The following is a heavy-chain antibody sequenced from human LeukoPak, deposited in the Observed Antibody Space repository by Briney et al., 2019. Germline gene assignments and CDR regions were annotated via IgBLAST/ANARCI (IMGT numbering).Heavy chain of an antibody. Sequence: PSETLSLTCAVYGGSFSGYCWSWIRQPPGKGLEWIGEINHSGSTNYNPSLKSRVTISVDTSKNQFSLKLSSVTAADTAVYYCARERGSSWYHYWGQETLVTVSS. V-gene: IGHV4-34*01. CDR1: GGSFSGYC. CDR2: INHSGST. J-gene: IGHJ4*02. CDR3: ARERGSSWYHY. D-gene: IGHD6-13*01.